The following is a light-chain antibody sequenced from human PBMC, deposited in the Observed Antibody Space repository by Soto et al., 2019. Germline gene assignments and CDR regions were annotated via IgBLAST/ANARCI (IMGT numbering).Light chain of an antibody. J-gene: IGLJ3*02. CDR1: SSDVGSYNL. CDR3: SSYTIRNSWV. V-gene: IGLV2-14*02. CDR2: EGS. Sequence: QSALTQPASVSGSPGQSITISCTGTSSDVGSYNLVSWYQQHPGKAPKLMIYEGSKRPSGVSNRFSGSKSGNTASLTISGLQAEDEADYYCSSYTIRNSWVFGGGTKLTVL.